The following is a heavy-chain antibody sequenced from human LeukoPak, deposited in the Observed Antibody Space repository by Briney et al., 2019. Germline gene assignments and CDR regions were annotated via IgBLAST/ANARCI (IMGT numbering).Heavy chain of an antibody. J-gene: IGHJ6*03. CDR1: GGSISSSSYY. CDR3: ESVVYSGYDFRGAMDV. D-gene: IGHD5-12*01. CDR2: IYYTGST. Sequence: SETLSLTCTVSGGSISSSSYYWSWIRQPPGKGLEWIGYIYYTGSTNHNPSLKSRVTISVDTSKNQFFLKLSSVTAAAADVYYCESVVYSGYDFRGAMDVWGKGTMVTVSS. V-gene: IGHV4-61*01.